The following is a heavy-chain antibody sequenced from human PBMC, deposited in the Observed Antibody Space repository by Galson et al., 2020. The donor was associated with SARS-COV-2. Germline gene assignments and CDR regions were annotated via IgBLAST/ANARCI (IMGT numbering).Heavy chain of an antibody. CDR2: ISYDGTNE. CDR1: GFKFSSYA. CDR3: ARDLRATLTRAGVCDR. Sequence: GESLKISCAASGFKFSSYAMNWVRQAPGKGLEWVAVISYDGTNEYYVDSVKGRFTNSRDNSRTTMYLQMNSLRGEDTAVYYCARDLRATLTRAGVCDRWGQGTLVTVSS. V-gene: IGHV3-30*14. D-gene: IGHD6-19*01. J-gene: IGHJ5*02.